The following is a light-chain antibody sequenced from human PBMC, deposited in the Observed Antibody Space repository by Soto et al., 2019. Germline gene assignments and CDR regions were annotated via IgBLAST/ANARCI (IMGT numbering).Light chain of an antibody. CDR2: QVS. J-gene: IGKJ5*01. CDR1: RSDVYSDGDTY. V-gene: IGKV2-30*01. Sequence: VMMAQSPLSLPVPLGRPASISCSSSRSDVYSDGDTYLSWFKQRQGQSPRRXLSQVSNRDSGVPDRFRGSGSGTDFTLKISSVEADDVEVYYCMQNTHWPITFGQGTRLEIK. CDR3: MQNTHWPIT.